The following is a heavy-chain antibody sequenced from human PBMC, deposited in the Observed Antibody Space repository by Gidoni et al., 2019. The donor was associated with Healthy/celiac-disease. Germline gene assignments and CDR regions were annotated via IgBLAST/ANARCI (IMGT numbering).Heavy chain of an antibody. D-gene: IGHD2-2*02. V-gene: IGHV1-18*01. CDR1: GYTSNSYG. CDR3: ARDCSSTSCYIGYYYGMDV. CDR2: ISAYNGNT. J-gene: IGHJ6*02. Sequence: QVQLVHSGADVPKPGASVKVSCKASGYTSNSYGISWVRQAPGQGLEWMGWISAYNGNTNYAQKIQGRVTMTTDTSTSTAYMELRSLRSDDTAVYYCARDCSSTSCYIGYYYGMDVWGQGTTVTVSS.